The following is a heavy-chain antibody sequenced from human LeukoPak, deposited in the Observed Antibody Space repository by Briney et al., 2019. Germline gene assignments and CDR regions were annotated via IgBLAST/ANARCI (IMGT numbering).Heavy chain of an antibody. Sequence: PGGSLRLPCAASGFTFSNHAVHWVRQAPGKGLEWVAVISFDGSNTYYADSVKGRFTISRDSSKNTLFLQMNNLRPEDTAVYYCARDGCSSASCYGGGDNYYYYYMDVWGKGTTVTVSS. J-gene: IGHJ6*03. CDR1: GFTFSNHA. CDR3: ARDGCSSASCYGGGDNYYYYYMDV. D-gene: IGHD2-2*01. V-gene: IGHV3-30*04. CDR2: ISFDGSNT.